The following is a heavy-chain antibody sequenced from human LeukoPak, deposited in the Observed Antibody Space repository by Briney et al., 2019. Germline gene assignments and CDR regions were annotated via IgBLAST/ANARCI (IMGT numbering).Heavy chain of an antibody. J-gene: IGHJ4*02. Sequence: GGSLRLSCAASGFTFSRNAMNWVRQAPGKGLEWVSFISSSSNYMSYADSVKGRFTISRDSAKNSLYLQMNSLRDEDTAVYYCARDRDSGDYTAAPGDYWGQGTLVTVSS. CDR3: ARDRDSGDYTAAPGDY. CDR1: GFTFSRNA. CDR2: ISSSSNYM. D-gene: IGHD4-17*01. V-gene: IGHV3-21*01.